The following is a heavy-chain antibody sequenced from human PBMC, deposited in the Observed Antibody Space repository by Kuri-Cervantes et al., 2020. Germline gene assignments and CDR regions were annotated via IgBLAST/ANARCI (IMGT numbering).Heavy chain of an antibody. J-gene: IGHJ4*02. CDR2: FDPEDGET. D-gene: IGHD2-15*01. CDR3: AAGCSGGSCTNDY. CDR1: GYTLTELS. V-gene: IGHV1-24*01. Sequence: GGSLRLSCKVSGYTLTELSMHWVRQAPGKGLEWMGGFDPEDGETIYAQKFQGRVTMTEDTSTDTAYMELSSLRSEDTAVYYCAAGCSGGSCTNDYWGQGTLVTVSS.